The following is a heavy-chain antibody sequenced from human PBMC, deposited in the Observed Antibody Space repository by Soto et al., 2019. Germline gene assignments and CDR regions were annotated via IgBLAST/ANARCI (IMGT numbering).Heavy chain of an antibody. CDR1: GFTLSSYW. CDR3: TSGPPMYCSSSCCYACAFDY. V-gene: IGHV3-74*01. D-gene: IGHD2-2*01. CDR2: INSDGSST. J-gene: IGHJ4*02. Sequence: EVQLVESGGGLVQPGGSLRLSCAASGFTLSSYWMHWVRQAPGKGLVWVSRINSDGSSTSYADSVKGRFTISRDNAKNTRDLQMNSRRAEDTAVYFCTSGPPMYCSSSCCYACAFDYWGQGTLVTVSS.